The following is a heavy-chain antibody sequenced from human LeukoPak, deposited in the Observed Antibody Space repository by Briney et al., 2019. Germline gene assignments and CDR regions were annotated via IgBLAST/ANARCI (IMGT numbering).Heavy chain of an antibody. CDR2: ISYSGST. V-gene: IGHV4-39*07. CDR3: ARDNPGGSFGDYDY. J-gene: IGHJ4*02. D-gene: IGHD4-17*01. Sequence: SETLSLTCTVSGGSISSSNYYWGWIRQPPGKGLEWIGSISYSGSTYYKSSLKSRVTISVDTSKNQFSLRLSSVTAADTAMYYCARDNPGGSFGDYDYWGQGTLVTVSS. CDR1: GGSISSSNYY.